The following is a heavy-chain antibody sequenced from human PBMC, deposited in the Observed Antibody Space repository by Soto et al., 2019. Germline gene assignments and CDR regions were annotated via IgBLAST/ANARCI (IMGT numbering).Heavy chain of an antibody. CDR3: ARDVTYYYDSSGYYPRVYFDY. D-gene: IGHD3-22*01. CDR2: IWYDGSNK. Sequence: QVQLVESGGGVVQPGRSLRLSCAASGFTFSSYGMHWVRQAPGKGLEWVAVIWYDGSNKYYADSVKGRFTISRDNSKNTLYLQMNSLRAEDTAVYYCARDVTYYYDSSGYYPRVYFDYWGQGTLVTVSS. V-gene: IGHV3-33*01. CDR1: GFTFSSYG. J-gene: IGHJ4*02.